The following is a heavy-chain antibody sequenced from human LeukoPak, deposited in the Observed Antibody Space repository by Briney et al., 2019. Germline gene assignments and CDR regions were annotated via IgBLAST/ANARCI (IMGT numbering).Heavy chain of an antibody. CDR2: IYYSGST. CDR3: ARQAFCSGSSCNPFDY. Sequence: SETLSLTCTVSGGSISSGFWSWIRQPPGKGLEWIGYIYYSGSTNYNPSLKSRVTISIDTSKSPFSLKLSSVTAADTAVYYCARQAFCSGSSCNPFDYWGQGTLVTVSS. V-gene: IGHV4-59*08. CDR1: GGSISSGF. D-gene: IGHD2-15*01. J-gene: IGHJ4*02.